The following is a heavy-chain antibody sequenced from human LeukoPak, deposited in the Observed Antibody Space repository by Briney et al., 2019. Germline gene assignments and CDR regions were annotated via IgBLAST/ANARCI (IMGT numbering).Heavy chain of an antibody. Sequence: PGGSLRLSCAASGFTFSSYAMSWVRQAPGKGLEWVSGISWNSGSIGYADSVKGRFTISRDNAKNSLYLQMNSLRAEDTALYYCAKDSGSSSGAFDIWGQGTMVTVSS. CDR3: AKDSGSSSGAFDI. D-gene: IGHD1-26*01. CDR1: GFTFSSYA. CDR2: ISWNSGSI. J-gene: IGHJ3*02. V-gene: IGHV3-9*01.